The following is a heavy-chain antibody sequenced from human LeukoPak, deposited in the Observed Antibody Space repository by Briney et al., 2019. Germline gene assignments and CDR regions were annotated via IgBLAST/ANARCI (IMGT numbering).Heavy chain of an antibody. V-gene: IGHV4-59*11. CDR2: ISYIGST. CDR3: ARDLVTVTKGFDI. Sequence: SDTLSLACAVSDDSFSSHYWTWIRQPPGKGLEWIGYISYIGSTNYNPSLKSRVTISIDTSKNEFSLKLTSVTAADTAVYYCARDLVTVTKGFDIWGQGTMVTVSS. J-gene: IGHJ3*02. D-gene: IGHD4-17*01. CDR1: DDSFSSHY.